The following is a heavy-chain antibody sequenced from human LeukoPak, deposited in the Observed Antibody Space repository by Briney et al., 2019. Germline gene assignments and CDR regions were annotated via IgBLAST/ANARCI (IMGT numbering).Heavy chain of an antibody. J-gene: IGHJ4*02. V-gene: IGHV3-7*01. CDR3: ARDPITHFDY. CDR1: GFTFSSYS. Sequence: GGSLRLSCAASGFTFSSYSMNWVRQAPGKGLEWVANIKQDGSEKYYVDSVKGRFTISRDNAKNSLYLQMNSLRAEDTAVYYCARDPITHFDYWGQGTLVTVSS. CDR2: IKQDGSEK.